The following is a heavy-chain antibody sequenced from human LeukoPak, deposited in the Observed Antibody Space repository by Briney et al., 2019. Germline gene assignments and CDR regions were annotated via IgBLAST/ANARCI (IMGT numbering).Heavy chain of an antibody. V-gene: IGHV3-23*01. D-gene: IGHD6-13*01. J-gene: IGHJ4*02. CDR2: IFPSGGEI. CDR1: GFTFSTFA. CDR3: ARGYSSSWYLD. Sequence: GSLRLSCAASGFTFSTFAMIWVRQPPGKGLEWVSGIFPSGGEIHYADSVRGRFTISRDNSKSTLSLQMNSLRADDTAVYYCARGYSSSWYLDWGQGTLVTVSS.